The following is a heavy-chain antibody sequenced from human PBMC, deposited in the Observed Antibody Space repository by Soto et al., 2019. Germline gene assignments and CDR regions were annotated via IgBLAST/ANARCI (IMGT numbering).Heavy chain of an antibody. V-gene: IGHV4-61*01. CDR1: GGSVSSGSYY. Sequence: PSETLSLTCTVSGGSVSSGSYYWSWIRQPPGKGLEWIGYIYYSGSTNYNPSLKSRATISVDTSKNQFSLKLSSVTAADTAVYYCARDALRGMDVWGQGTTVTVSS. CDR3: ARDALRGMDV. CDR2: IYYSGST. J-gene: IGHJ6*02.